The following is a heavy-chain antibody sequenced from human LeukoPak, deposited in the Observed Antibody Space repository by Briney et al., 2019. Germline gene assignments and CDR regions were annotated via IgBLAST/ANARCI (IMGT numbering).Heavy chain of an antibody. CDR2: ISSSSSTI. CDR1: GFTFSSYS. J-gene: IGHJ4*02. D-gene: IGHD6-13*01. V-gene: IGHV3-48*04. Sequence: GGSLRLSCAASGFTFSSYSMNWVRQAPGKGLEWVSYISSSSSTIYYADSVKGRFTISRDNAKNSLYLQMNSLRAEDTAVYYCARPKGYNYFDYRGQGTLVTVSS. CDR3: ARPKGYNYFDY.